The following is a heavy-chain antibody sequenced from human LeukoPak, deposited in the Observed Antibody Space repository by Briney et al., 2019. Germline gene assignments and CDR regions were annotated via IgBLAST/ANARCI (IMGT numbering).Heavy chain of an antibody. D-gene: IGHD3-22*01. CDR2: IKSKIHGGTI. CDR3: TTEKESDYYDSSGYYTELDY. CDR1: GFTFDKAW. V-gene: IGHV3-15*01. J-gene: IGHJ4*02. Sequence: GGSLRLSCAASGFTFDKAWMTWVRQAPGKGLEWVGRIKSKIHGGTIDYAAPVKGRFTISRDDSKNTLYLQMNSLKTEDTAVYYCTTEKESDYYDSSGYYTELDYWGQGTLVTVSS.